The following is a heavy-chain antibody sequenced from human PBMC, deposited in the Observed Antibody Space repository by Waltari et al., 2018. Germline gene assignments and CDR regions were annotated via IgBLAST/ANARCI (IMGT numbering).Heavy chain of an antibody. Sequence: WYSQAPGKGLEWVGFIRSKAYGGTTEYAASVKGRFTISRDDSKSIAYLQMNSLKTEDTAVYYCTRGGANGSYLDYWGQGTLVTVSS. J-gene: IGHJ4*02. V-gene: IGHV3-49*03. CDR2: IRSKAYGGTT. CDR3: TRGGANGSYLDY. D-gene: IGHD1-26*01.